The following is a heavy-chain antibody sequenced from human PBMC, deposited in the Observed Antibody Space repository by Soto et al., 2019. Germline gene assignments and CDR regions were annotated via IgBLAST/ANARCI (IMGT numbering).Heavy chain of an antibody. CDR3: ARAQRIQLWASGMDV. CDR2: IIPVFGTV. D-gene: IGHD5-18*01. V-gene: IGHV1-69*13. Sequence: GASVKVSCKASGGTLSSYVISWVRQAPGQGLEWMGEIIPVFGTVNYAQKFQGRATITADESTTTAYMELRSLRSEDAAVYYCARAQRIQLWASGMDVWGQGTTVTVSS. CDR1: GGTLSSYV. J-gene: IGHJ6*02.